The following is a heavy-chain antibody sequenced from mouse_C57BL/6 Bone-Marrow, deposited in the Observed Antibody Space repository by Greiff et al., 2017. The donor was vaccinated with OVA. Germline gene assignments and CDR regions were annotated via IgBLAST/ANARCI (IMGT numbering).Heavy chain of an antibody. J-gene: IGHJ1*03. CDR1: GFTFSSYA. Sequence: EVKLMESGGGLVKPGGSLKLSCAASGFTFSSYAMSWVRQTPEKRLEWVATLSDGGSYTYSPDNVKGRFTIARDNAKNNLYQQMSHLKSEDTAMYYCAREGYGYFDVWGTGTTVTVSS. CDR2: LSDGGSYT. V-gene: IGHV5-4*01. D-gene: IGHD2-2*01. CDR3: AREGYGYFDV.